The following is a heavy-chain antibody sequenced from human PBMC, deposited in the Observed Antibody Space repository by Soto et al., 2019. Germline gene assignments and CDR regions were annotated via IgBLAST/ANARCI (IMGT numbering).Heavy chain of an antibody. CDR2: ISGSGGST. J-gene: IGHJ6*02. CDR1: GFTSSSYA. V-gene: IGHV3-23*01. Sequence: GGSLRLSCAASGFTSSSYAMSWVRQAPGKGLEWVSAISGSGGSTYYADSVKGRFTISRDNSKNTLYLQMNSLRAEDTAVYYCAKWIFGVVVSSYGMDVWGQGTTVTVSS. CDR3: AKWIFGVVVSSYGMDV. D-gene: IGHD3-3*01.